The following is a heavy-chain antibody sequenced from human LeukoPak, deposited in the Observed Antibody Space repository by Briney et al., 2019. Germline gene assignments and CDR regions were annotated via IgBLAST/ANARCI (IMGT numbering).Heavy chain of an antibody. CDR2: ISSSSSTI. V-gene: IGHV3-48*02. D-gene: IGHD3-22*01. Sequence: GGSLRLSCAASGFTFSSYSMNWVRQAPGKGLEWVSYISSSSSTIYYADSVKGRFTISRDNAKNSLYLQMNSLRDEDTAVHYCARGDYYDSSGYYTNWGQGTLVTVSS. J-gene: IGHJ4*02. CDR3: ARGDYYDSSGYYTN. CDR1: GFTFSSYS.